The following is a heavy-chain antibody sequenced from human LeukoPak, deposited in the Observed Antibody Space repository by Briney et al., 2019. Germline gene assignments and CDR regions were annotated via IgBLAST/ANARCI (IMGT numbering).Heavy chain of an antibody. V-gene: IGHV3-23*01. D-gene: IGHD3-16*02. CDR2: ISGSGGGT. J-gene: IGHJ2*01. CDR3: AKEGSIMITFGGVIAHWYFDL. Sequence: GGSLRLSCAASGVTFSFSSYAMSWVRQAPGKGLERVSAISGSGGGTYYADSVKGRFTISRDNSKNTLYLQMNSLRAEDTAVYYCAKEGSIMITFGGVIAHWYFDLWGRGTLVTVSS. CDR1: GVTFSFSSYA.